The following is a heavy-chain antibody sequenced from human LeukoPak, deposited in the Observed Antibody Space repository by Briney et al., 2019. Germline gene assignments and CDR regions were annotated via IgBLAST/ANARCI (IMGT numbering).Heavy chain of an antibody. CDR1: GFTVSSNY. D-gene: IGHD3-22*01. V-gene: IGHV3-66*02. CDR2: IDSGGRT. CDR3: ARGHYYDSSGLDY. Sequence: GGSLRLSCAASGFTVSSNYMNWVRQAPGKGQEWVSVIDSGGRTFYADSVKGRFTISRDNSKNTLYLQMSSLRAEDTAVYYCARGHYYDSSGLDYWGQGTLVTVSS. J-gene: IGHJ4*02.